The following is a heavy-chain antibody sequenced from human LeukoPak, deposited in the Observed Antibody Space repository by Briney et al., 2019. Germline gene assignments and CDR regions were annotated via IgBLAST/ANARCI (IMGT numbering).Heavy chain of an antibody. CDR2: IIPIFGTA. V-gene: IGHV1-69*05. CDR1: AGTFSSYA. J-gene: IGHJ6*03. D-gene: IGHD3-10*01. CDR3: ARGDEANGSGSYYNRNYYYYYYMDV. Sequence: ASVKVSCKACAGTFSSYAISWVRQDPGQGLEWMGRIIPIFGTANYAQKLQGRVTMTTDTSTSTAYMELRSLRSDDTAVYYCARGDEANGSGSYYNRNYYYYYYMDVWGKGTTVTVSS.